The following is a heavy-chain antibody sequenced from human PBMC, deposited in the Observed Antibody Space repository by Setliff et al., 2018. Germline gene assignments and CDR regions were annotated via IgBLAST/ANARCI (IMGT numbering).Heavy chain of an antibody. V-gene: IGHV4-4*07. Sequence: SETLSLTCTVSGGSISTYYWSWIRRPAGKGLEWIGRVFVSGSTNYNPSLKSRVTMSVDTSKNQFSLKLSSVTAADTAVYYCARGGERYYSASWGQGTLVTVSS. CDR1: GGSISTYY. CDR2: VFVSGST. D-gene: IGHD1-20*01. CDR3: ARGGERYYSAS. J-gene: IGHJ4*02.